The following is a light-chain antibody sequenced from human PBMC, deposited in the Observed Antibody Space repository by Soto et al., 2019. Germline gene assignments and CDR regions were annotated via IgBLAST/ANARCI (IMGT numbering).Light chain of an antibody. Sequence: EIVLTQSPATLSLSPGERATLSCRACQSVSSYLAWYQQKPGQAPRLLIYDASNRATDIPARFSGSGSGTDFTLTISSLEPEDFAVYYCQQRSNWPKTFGQGTKVDIK. V-gene: IGKV3-11*01. J-gene: IGKJ1*01. CDR1: QSVSSY. CDR2: DAS. CDR3: QQRSNWPKT.